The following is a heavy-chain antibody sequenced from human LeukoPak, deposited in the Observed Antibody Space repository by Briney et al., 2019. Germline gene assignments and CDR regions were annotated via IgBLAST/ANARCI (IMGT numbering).Heavy chain of an antibody. J-gene: IGHJ5*02. CDR3: ATGPPASSWFDP. V-gene: IGHV1-24*01. CDR1: GYTLTELS. Sequence: ASVKVSCKVSGYTLTELSMHWVRPAPGKGLEWMGGFDPEDGETIYAQKFQGRVTMTEDTSTDTAYMELSSLRSEDTAVYYCATGPPASSWFDPWGQGTLVTVSS. CDR2: FDPEDGET. D-gene: IGHD3-10*01.